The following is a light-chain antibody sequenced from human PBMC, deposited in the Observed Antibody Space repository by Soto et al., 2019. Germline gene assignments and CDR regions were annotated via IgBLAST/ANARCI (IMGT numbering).Light chain of an antibody. CDR2: LNSDGSH. J-gene: IGLJ2*01. Sequence: QLVLTQSPSASASLGASVKLTCTLSSGHSSYAIAWHQQQPEKGPRYLMKLNSDGSHSKGDGIPDRFSGSSSGAERYLTISSLQSEDEAEYYCQTWDTAINVIFGGGTKLTVL. CDR1: SGHSSYA. CDR3: QTWDTAINVI. V-gene: IGLV4-69*01.